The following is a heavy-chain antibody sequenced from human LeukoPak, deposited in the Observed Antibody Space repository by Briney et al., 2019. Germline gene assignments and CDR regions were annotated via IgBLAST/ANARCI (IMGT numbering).Heavy chain of an antibody. D-gene: IGHD5-18*01. V-gene: IGHV1-18*04. CDR3: ARDALTDTAMVYPDYYYGMDV. J-gene: IGHJ6*04. Sequence: ASVKVSCKASGYTFTNYGISWVRQAPGQGLEWMGWINTYNYNTNYAQKLQGRVTMTTDTSTSTAYMELRSLRSDDTAVYYCARDALTDTAMVYPDYYYGMDVWGKGTTVTVSS. CDR1: GYTFTNYG. CDR2: INTYNYNT.